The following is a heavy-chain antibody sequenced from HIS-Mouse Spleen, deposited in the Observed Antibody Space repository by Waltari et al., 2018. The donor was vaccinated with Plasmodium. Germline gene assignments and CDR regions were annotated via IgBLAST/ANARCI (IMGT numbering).Heavy chain of an antibody. CDR2: INHSGST. V-gene: IGHV4-34*01. Sequence: QVQLQQWGAGLLKPSETLSLTCAVYGGSFSGYYWSWIRQPPGKGLEWIGEINHSGSTNYNPSLKSRVTISVDTSKNQFSLKLSSVTAADTAVYYCASSGSGSYYYWGQGTLDTVSS. D-gene: IGHD3-10*01. J-gene: IGHJ4*02. CDR3: ASSGSGSYYY. CDR1: GGSFSGYY.